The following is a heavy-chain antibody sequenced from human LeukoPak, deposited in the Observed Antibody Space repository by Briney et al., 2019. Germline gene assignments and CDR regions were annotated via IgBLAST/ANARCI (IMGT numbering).Heavy chain of an antibody. D-gene: IGHD3-10*01. Sequence: PSETLSLTCAVYGGSFSGYYWSWIRQPPGKGREWIGEINHSGSTNYNPSLKSRVTISVDTSKTHFSLKLSSVTAADTAVYYCARGPRTYYYGSGSYFHYGMDVWGQGTTVTVSS. V-gene: IGHV4-34*01. CDR1: GGSFSGYY. J-gene: IGHJ6*02. CDR2: INHSGST. CDR3: ARGPRTYYYGSGSYFHYGMDV.